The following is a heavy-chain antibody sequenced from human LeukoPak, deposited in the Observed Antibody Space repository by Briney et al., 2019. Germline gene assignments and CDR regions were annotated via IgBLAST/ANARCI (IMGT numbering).Heavy chain of an antibody. CDR3: ARAGIAAAVADDAFDI. D-gene: IGHD6-13*01. Sequence: GASVKVSCKASGYTFTGYYMHWVRQAPGQGLEWMGWINPNSGGTNYAQKFQGRVTMTRNTSISTAYMELSSLRSEDTAVYYCARAGIAAAVADDAFDIWGQGTMVTVSS. J-gene: IGHJ3*02. CDR1: GYTFTGYY. CDR2: INPNSGGT. V-gene: IGHV1-2*02.